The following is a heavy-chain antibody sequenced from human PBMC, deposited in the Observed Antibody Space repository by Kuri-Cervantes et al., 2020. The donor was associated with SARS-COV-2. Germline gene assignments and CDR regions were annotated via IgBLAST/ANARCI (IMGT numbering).Heavy chain of an antibody. Sequence: ASVKVSCKASGYTFTSYDINWVRQATGQGLEWMAWMNPNSGNTGCAQKFQGRVTMTRNTSISTAYMELSSLRSEDTAVYYCARMGVTMIVVEDYYYGMDVWGQGTTVTVSS. CDR1: GYTFTSYD. CDR3: ARMGVTMIVVEDYYYGMDV. J-gene: IGHJ6*02. CDR2: MNPNSGNT. V-gene: IGHV1-8*01. D-gene: IGHD3-22*01.